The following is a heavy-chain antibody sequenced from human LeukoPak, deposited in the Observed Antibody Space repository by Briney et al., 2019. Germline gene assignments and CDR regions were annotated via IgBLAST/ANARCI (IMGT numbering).Heavy chain of an antibody. CDR2: IYSGGST. V-gene: IGHV3-53*01. CDR1: GFTVSSNY. CDR3: ARDSSSSDYDY. J-gene: IGHJ4*02. Sequence: SGGSLRLSCAASGFTVSSNYMSWVRQAPGKGLEWVSVIYSGGSTYYADSVKGRFTISRDNAKNTLYLQMNSLRAEDTAVYYCARDSSSSDYDYWGQGTLVTVSS. D-gene: IGHD6-13*01.